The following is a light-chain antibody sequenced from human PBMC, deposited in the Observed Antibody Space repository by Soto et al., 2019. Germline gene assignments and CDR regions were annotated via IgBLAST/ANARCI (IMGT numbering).Light chain of an antibody. V-gene: IGKV1-5*03. Sequence: DIQMTQSPSTLSASVGDRVTITCRASQSISHWLAWYQQKPGKAPKLLIYKSSTLQSGVPSRFSGSRSGTEFTLTIRSLQTDDFATYYCQQYTSFSWTFGQGTKVDIK. J-gene: IGKJ1*01. CDR3: QQYTSFSWT. CDR1: QSISHW. CDR2: KSS.